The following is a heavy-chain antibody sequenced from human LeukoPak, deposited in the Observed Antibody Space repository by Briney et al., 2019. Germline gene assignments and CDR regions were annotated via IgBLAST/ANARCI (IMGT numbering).Heavy chain of an antibody. CDR3: ARENNRGSSSPWFDP. J-gene: IGHJ5*02. D-gene: IGHD6-6*01. CDR2: INPSGGST. V-gene: IGHV1-46*01. Sequence: AASVKVSRKASGYTFTSYYMHWVRQAPGQGLEWMGIINPSGGSTSYAQKFQGRVTMTRDTSTSTVYMELSSPRSEDTAVYYCARENNRGSSSPWFDPWGQGALVTVSS. CDR1: GYTFTSYY.